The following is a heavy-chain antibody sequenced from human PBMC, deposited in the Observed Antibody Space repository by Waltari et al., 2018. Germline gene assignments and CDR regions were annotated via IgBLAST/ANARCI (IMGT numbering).Heavy chain of an antibody. V-gene: IGHV3-23*01. CDR2: ISGGGGTT. J-gene: IGHJ4*02. CDR1: GFNFINYA. CDR3: AKDAGDGRAYFLDY. Sequence: EVQLLESGGGLVQPGGSLRLSCAASGFNFINYAMSWVRQAPGKGLEWVSGISGGGGTTYYADSVKGRFTISRDNSENTVSLQMDSLRAEDTAVYYCAKDAGDGRAYFLDYWGQGTLATVSS. D-gene: IGHD1-26*01.